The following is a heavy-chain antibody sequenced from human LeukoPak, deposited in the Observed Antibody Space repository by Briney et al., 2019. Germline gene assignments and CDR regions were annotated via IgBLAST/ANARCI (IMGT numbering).Heavy chain of an antibody. V-gene: IGHV3-21*01. CDR3: ARPDEQQLVRDAFDI. CDR1: GFTFSNYS. J-gene: IGHJ3*02. Sequence: GGSLRLSCAASGFTFSNYSMNWVRQAPGKGLEWVSSISSSSSYIYYADSVKGRFTISRDNAKNSLYLQMNSLRAEDTAVYYCARPDEQQLVRDAFDIWGQGTMVTVFS. CDR2: ISSSSSYI. D-gene: IGHD6-13*01.